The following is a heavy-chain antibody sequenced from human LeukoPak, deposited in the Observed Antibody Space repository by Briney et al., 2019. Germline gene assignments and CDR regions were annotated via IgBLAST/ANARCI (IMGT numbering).Heavy chain of an antibody. CDR3: ARVLATVTPLAYYYYGMDV. J-gene: IGHJ6*02. V-gene: IGHV3-23*01. Sequence: GGSLRLSCAASGFTFSSYAMSWVRQAPGKGLEWVSAISGSGGSTYYADSVKGRSTISRDNSKNTLYLQMNSLRAEDTAVYYCARVLATVTPLAYYYYGMDVWGQGTTVTVSS. CDR1: GFTFSSYA. CDR2: ISGSGGST. D-gene: IGHD4-17*01.